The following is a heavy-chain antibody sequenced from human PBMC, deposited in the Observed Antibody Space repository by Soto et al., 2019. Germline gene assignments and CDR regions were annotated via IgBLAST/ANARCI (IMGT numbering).Heavy chain of an antibody. CDR1: GGSISSYY. Sequence: QVQLQESGPGLVKPSETLSLTCTVSGGSISSYYWSWIRQPPGKGLEWIGYFYYSVSTNYNPSLKSPITISVDTSKNQFSLKLSSVTAADTAVYFCARGGRWYFDLWGRGTLVTVSS. D-gene: IGHD1-26*01. J-gene: IGHJ2*01. V-gene: IGHV4-59*01. CDR3: ARGGRWYFDL. CDR2: FYYSVST.